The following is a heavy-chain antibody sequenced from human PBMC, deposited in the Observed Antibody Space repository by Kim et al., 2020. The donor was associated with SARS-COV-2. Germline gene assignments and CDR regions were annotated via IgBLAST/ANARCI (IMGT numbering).Heavy chain of an antibody. J-gene: IGHJ4*02. V-gene: IGHV4-34*01. Sequence: SRVTISVDTSKNQFSLKLSSVTAADTAVYYCARGPTTRDFWSGYWGIFDYWGQGTLVTVSS. CDR3: ARGPTTRDFWSGYWGIFDY. D-gene: IGHD3-3*01.